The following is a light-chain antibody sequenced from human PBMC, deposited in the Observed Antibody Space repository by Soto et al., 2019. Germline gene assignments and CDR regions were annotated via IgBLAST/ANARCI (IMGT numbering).Light chain of an antibody. Sequence: DIVMTQSPDSLAVSLGERATINCKSSQSLLYSSNNKNFLAWYQQKPGQPPKLLFYWASTRHSGVPDRFSGSGSGTDFTLTISSVQAEDVAVYYCQQYYGNLAITFGQGTRLETK. CDR2: WAS. J-gene: IGKJ5*01. V-gene: IGKV4-1*01. CDR3: QQYYGNLAIT. CDR1: QSLLYSSNNKNF.